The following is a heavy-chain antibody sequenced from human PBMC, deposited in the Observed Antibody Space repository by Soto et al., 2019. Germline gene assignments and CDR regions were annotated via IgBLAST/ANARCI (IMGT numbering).Heavy chain of an antibody. CDR3: AKTRRGYDMFFYGLDV. V-gene: IGHV3-30*18. Sequence: QVHLVESGGDVVQPGRSLRLACAVSGFRFSDYGMHWVRQAPGKGLEWVAVISNDGSKKYYGDSVQGRFTISRDDSKSTVYVQMDSLKPEDTAVYYCAKTRRGYDMFFYGLDVWGQGTTVTVSS. CDR1: GFRFSDYG. CDR2: ISNDGSKK. J-gene: IGHJ6*02. D-gene: IGHD5-12*01.